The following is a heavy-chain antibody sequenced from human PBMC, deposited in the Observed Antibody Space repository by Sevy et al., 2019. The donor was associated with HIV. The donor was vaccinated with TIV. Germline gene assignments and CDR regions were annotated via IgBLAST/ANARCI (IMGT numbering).Heavy chain of an antibody. CDR3: VREGVGGYSYSLDC. Sequence: RGSLRLSCAASGFSFSVYWMSWVRQAPGKGLEWVATLKQDGSEKYYVYSVKGRFTISRDNAKNSLYLQMNSLRAEDTAVYYCVREGVGGYSYSLDCWGQGTLVTVSS. V-gene: IGHV3-7*01. CDR2: LKQDGSEK. J-gene: IGHJ4*02. CDR1: GFSFSVYW. D-gene: IGHD5-18*01.